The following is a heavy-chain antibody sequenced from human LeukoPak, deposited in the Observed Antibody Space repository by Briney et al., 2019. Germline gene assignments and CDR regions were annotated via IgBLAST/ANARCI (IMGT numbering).Heavy chain of an antibody. D-gene: IGHD3-16*01. V-gene: IGHV4-59*01. CDR1: GGSISSYY. J-gene: IGHJ4*02. CDR2: IYYSGST. Sequence: SETLSLTCTVSGGSISSYYWSWIRQPPGKGLEWIGYIYYSGSTNYNPSLKSRVTISVDTSKNQFSLKLSSVTAADTAVYYCARGHGGYAYYSDYWGQGTLVTVSS. CDR3: ARGHGGYAYYSDY.